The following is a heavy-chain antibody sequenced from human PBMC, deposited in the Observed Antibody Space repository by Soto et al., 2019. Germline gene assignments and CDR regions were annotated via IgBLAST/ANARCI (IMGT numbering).Heavy chain of an antibody. D-gene: IGHD6-6*01. CDR3: ARDSPEYSSSSVTNYYYYYMDV. J-gene: IGHJ6*03. CDR1: GGSISSYY. V-gene: IGHV4-59*01. Sequence: SETLSLTCTVSGGSISSYYWSWIRQPPGKGLEWIGYIYYSGSTNYNPSLKSRVTISVDTSKNQLSLKLSSVTAADTAVYYCARDSPEYSSSSVTNYYYYYMDVWGKGTTVTVS. CDR2: IYYSGST.